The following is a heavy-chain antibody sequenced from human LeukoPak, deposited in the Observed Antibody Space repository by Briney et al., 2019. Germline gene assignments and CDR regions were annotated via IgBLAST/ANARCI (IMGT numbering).Heavy chain of an antibody. Sequence: SETLSLSCAVSVDSLSSGGHYWAWLRQFPGRGLESIVFMHHSGTSRHNPPLKDRVAISADTSRKQFALRLSSVTAADTAMYFCARGGNRFGGFYFDYWGEGIQVIVSS. CDR3: ARGGNRFGGFYFDY. J-gene: IGHJ4*02. V-gene: IGHV4-31*11. CDR1: VDSLSSGGHY. CDR2: MHHSGTS. D-gene: IGHD3-10*01.